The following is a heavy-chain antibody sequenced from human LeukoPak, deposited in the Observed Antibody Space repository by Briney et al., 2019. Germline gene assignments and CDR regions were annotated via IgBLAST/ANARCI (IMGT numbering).Heavy chain of an antibody. CDR2: IYSGGST. CDR3: ARGGGAYCSGGSCSPRYYYGMDV. Sequence: GGSLRLSCAASGFTVSSNYMSWVRQAPGKGLEWVSVIYSGGSTYYADSVKDRLTISRDNSKNTLYLQMNSLRAEDTAVYYCARGGGAYCSGGSCSPRYYYGMDVWGQGTTVTVSS. J-gene: IGHJ6*02. CDR1: GFTVSSNY. D-gene: IGHD2-15*01. V-gene: IGHV3-66*02.